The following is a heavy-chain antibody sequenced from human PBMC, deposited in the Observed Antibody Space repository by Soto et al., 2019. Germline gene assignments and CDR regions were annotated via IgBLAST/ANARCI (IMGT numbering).Heavy chain of an antibody. CDR2: ISSSGSTI. V-gene: IGHV3-48*03. Sequence: GGSLRLSCAASGFTFSSYEMNWVRQAPGKGLEWVSYISSSGSTIYYADSVKGRFTISRDNAENSLYLQMNSLRAEDTAVYYCARDLFGYYDSSGYYYIDYWRQGTLVTVSS. J-gene: IGHJ4*02. D-gene: IGHD3-22*01. CDR1: GFTFSSYE. CDR3: ARDLFGYYDSSGYYYIDY.